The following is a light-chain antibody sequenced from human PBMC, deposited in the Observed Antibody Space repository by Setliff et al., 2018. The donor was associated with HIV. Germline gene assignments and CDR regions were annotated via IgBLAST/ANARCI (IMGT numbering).Light chain of an antibody. CDR2: YDT. CDR3: QVWDSSSDHV. CDR1: NIGSKS. J-gene: IGLJ1*01. Sequence: SYELTQPHSVSVATAQTGPRITCGGNNIGSKSVHWYQQKPGQAPVLVMHYDTNRPSGIPERFSGSNSGNTATLTISRVEAGDEADYYCQVWDSSSDHVFGTGTKVTVL. V-gene: IGLV3-21*04.